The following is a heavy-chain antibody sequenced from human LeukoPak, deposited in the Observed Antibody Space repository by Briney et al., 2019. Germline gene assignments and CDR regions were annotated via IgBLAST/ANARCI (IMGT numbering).Heavy chain of an antibody. CDR1: GFTFSSYA. CDR2: ISGSGGST. V-gene: IGHV3-23*01. CDR3: AREGWRDGYGLEGGFDY. Sequence: PGGSLRLSCAASGFTFSSYAMSWVRQAPGKGLEWVSAISGSGGSTYYADSVKGRFTISRDNSKNTLYLQMNSLRAEDTAVYYCAREGWRDGYGLEGGFDYWGQGTLVTVSS. J-gene: IGHJ4*02. D-gene: IGHD5-24*01.